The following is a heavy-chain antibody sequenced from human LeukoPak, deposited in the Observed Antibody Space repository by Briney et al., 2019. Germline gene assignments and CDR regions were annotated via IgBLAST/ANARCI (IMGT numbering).Heavy chain of an antibody. CDR3: ARASFQRWLQLGGD. V-gene: IGHV3-33*01. J-gene: IGHJ4*02. Sequence: GGSLRLSCAASGFTFSSYGMHWVRKAPGKGMEWVAVIWKDGSNKYYADSVKGRFTISRDNAKNSLYLQMNSLRDEDTAVYYCARASFQRWLQLGGDWGQGALVTVSS. CDR1: GFTFSSYG. D-gene: IGHD5-24*01. CDR2: IWKDGSNK.